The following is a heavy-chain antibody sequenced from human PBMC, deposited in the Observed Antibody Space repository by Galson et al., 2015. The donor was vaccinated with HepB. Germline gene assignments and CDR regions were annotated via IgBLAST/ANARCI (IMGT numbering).Heavy chain of an antibody. D-gene: IGHD2-2*01. CDR3: ARRPAYCSSTRCFLIDY. V-gene: IGHV5-51*01. J-gene: IGHJ4*02. CDR2: IYPGDSDT. CDR1: GYSFTSYW. Sequence: QSGAEVKKPGESLKISCKASGYSFTSYWIGWVRQMPGKGLEWMGIIYPGDSDTRYSPSFQGQVTMSVDKSISTAYLQWSSLKASDTAMYYCARRPAYCSSTRCFLIDYWGQGTLVTVSS.